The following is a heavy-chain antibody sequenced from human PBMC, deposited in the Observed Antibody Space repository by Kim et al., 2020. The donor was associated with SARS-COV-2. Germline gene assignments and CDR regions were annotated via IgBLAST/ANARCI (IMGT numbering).Heavy chain of an antibody. CDR1: GGSISSGGYY. J-gene: IGHJ4*02. CDR2: IYYSGST. D-gene: IGHD5-12*01. V-gene: IGHV4-31*03. Sequence: SETLSLTCTVSGGSISSGGYYWSWIRQHPGKGLEWIGYIYYSGSTYYNPSLKSRVTISVDTSKNQFSLKLSSVTAADTAVYYCARSLMATNPLANWGQGTLVTVSS. CDR3: ARSLMATNPLAN.